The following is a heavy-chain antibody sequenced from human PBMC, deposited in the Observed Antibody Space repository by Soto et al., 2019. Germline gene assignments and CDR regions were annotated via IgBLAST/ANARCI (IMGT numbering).Heavy chain of an antibody. J-gene: IGHJ4*02. CDR1: GFTYNRYG. CDR2: ISGSGDST. CDR3: VKLRLELLYLDS. V-gene: IGHV3-23*01. D-gene: IGHD1-7*01. Sequence: GGSLILSCAASGFTYNRYGMSWVRQAPGKGLEWVSAISGSGDSTYYADSVKGRFTISRDSSNNTLYLQMNNLRADDTALYFCVKLRLELLYLDSWGLGALVTVSS.